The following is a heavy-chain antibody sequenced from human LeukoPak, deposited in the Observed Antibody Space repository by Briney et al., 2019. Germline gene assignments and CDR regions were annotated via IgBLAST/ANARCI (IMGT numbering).Heavy chain of an antibody. CDR3: ASRRSGWVNAFDI. D-gene: IGHD3-22*01. CDR2: ISSSGSTI. CDR1: GFTFSSYE. Sequence: GGSLRLSCAASGFTFSSYEMNWVRQAPGKGLEWVSYISSSGSTIYYADSVKGRFTISSDNAKNSLYLQMNSLRAEDTAVYYCASRRSGWVNAFDIWGQGTMVTVSS. J-gene: IGHJ3*02. V-gene: IGHV3-48*03.